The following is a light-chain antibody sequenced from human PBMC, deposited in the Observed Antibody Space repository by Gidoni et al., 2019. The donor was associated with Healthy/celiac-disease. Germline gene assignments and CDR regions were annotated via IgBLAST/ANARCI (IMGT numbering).Light chain of an antibody. J-gene: IGLJ2*01. CDR1: ALPKQY. CDR3: QSADSSGTYV. V-gene: IGLV3-25*03. Sequence: SYELTQPPSVSVSPGQTARITCSGDALPKQYAYWYQQKPGKAPVLVIYTDSERPSGIPERFSGSSSGTTVTLTISGVQAEDEADYYCQSADSSGTYVFGGGTKLTVL. CDR2: TDS.